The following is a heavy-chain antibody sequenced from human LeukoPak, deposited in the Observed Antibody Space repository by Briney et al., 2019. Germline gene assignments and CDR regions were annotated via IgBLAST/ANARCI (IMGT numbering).Heavy chain of an antibody. Sequence: GGSLRLSCAASGFTFSSYAMTWVRQAPGKGLEWVSTISGNSGSTYYADSVKGRFTISRENSKNTLFMQMNSLRVEDTAVYYCAKGWWSSGPYYFDYWGQGTLVTVSS. J-gene: IGHJ4*02. V-gene: IGHV3-23*01. D-gene: IGHD3-22*01. CDR2: ISGNSGST. CDR1: GFTFSSYA. CDR3: AKGWWSSGPYYFDY.